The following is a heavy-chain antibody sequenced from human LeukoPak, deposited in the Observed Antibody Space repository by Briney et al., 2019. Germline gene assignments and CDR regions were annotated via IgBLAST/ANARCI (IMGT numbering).Heavy chain of an antibody. CDR2: IIPIFGAA. CDR3: ARATPYCTNGVCYNDYYYYYMDV. J-gene: IGHJ6*03. Sequence: SVKVSCKASGGTFSSYAISWVRQAPGQGLEWMGGIIPIFGAANYAQKFQGRVTITTDESTSTAYMELSSLRSEDTAVYYCARATPYCTNGVCYNDYYYYYMDVWGKGTTVTVSS. V-gene: IGHV1-69*05. CDR1: GGTFSSYA. D-gene: IGHD2-8*01.